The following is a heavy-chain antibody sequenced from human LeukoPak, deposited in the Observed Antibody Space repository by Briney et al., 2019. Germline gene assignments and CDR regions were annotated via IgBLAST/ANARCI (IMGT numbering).Heavy chain of an antibody. CDR3: ARGRREQYCSSTSCYPFFDY. CDR2: INHSGST. D-gene: IGHD2-2*01. V-gene: IGHV4-34*01. J-gene: IGHJ4*02. CDR1: GGSFSGYY. Sequence: KPSETLSLTCAVYGGSFSGYYWSWIRQPPGKGLEWIGEINHSGSTNYNPSLKSRVTISVDTSKNQFSLKLSSVTAADTAVYYWARGRREQYCSSTSCYPFFDYWGQGTLVTVSS.